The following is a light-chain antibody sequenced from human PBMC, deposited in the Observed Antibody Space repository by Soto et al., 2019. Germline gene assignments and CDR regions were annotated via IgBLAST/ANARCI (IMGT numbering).Light chain of an antibody. CDR2: YPS. J-gene: IGKJ1*01. Sequence: EVVLTQSPGTLSLSPGERSSLSCRASQSVSSNYLAWFQQKHGQAPRXXSSYPSSRATGIPDRFSGSGSGTDLTITISRLEPEDFEVYYCQQYVSSPRTFGQGTKVDIK. V-gene: IGKV3-20*01. CDR3: QQYVSSPRT. CDR1: QSVSSNY.